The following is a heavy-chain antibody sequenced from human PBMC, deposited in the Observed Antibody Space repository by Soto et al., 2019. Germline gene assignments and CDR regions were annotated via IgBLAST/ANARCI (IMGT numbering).Heavy chain of an antibody. D-gene: IGHD6-13*01. V-gene: IGHV3-23*01. J-gene: IGHJ4*02. Sequence: GGSLRLPCSASGITCSSFDLSWARKAPRPWLHWVSAISGSVGSTYSADSVRGRFTISRDNSKNTLYLQMSSPRAEDTAVYYCARGSSAGKGSSPEFWGQGSLVTVSS. CDR2: ISGSVGST. CDR1: GITCSSFD. CDR3: ARGSSAGKGSSPEF.